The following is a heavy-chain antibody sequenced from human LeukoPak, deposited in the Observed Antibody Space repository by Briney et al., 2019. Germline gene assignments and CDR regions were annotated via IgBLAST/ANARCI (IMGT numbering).Heavy chain of an antibody. CDR2: INPNSGDT. CDR1: GYTFTGYH. V-gene: IGHV1-2*06. CDR3: ARDYCSSTSCLFDY. D-gene: IGHD2-2*01. Sequence: ASVNVSCKASGYTFTGYHMHWVRRAPGQGLEWMGRINPNSGDTNYAQKFQGRVTMTRDTSISTAYMELSRLRSDDTAVYYCARDYCSSTSCLFDYWGQGALVTVSS. J-gene: IGHJ4*02.